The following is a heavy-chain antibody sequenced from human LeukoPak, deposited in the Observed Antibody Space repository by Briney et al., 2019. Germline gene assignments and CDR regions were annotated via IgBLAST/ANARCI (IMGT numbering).Heavy chain of an antibody. Sequence: PGGSLRLSCAASGFTFSSYWMSWVRQAPGKGLEWVSAISGSGGSTYYADSVKGRFTISRDNSKNTLYLQMNSLRAEDTAVYYCAKDYYDSSGYYSSFDYWGQGTLVTVSS. CDR1: GFTFSSYW. CDR3: AKDYYDSSGYYSSFDY. V-gene: IGHV3-23*01. CDR2: ISGSGGST. D-gene: IGHD3-22*01. J-gene: IGHJ4*02.